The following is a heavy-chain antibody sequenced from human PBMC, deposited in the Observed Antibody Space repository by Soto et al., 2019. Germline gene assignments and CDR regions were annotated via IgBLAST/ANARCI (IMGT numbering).Heavy chain of an antibody. CDR2: INSGGGSA. D-gene: IGHD2-21*02. Sequence: QVQLVQSGAEVKKPGASVKLSCKASGYTFTNYYMHWVRQAPGQGLEWMGIINSGGGSATYAQKFLGRVPLTRDTSTSTVYMDLSSLGSDDSAVYYCARGVHVVVVTAAFDNWGHGTLVTVSS. CDR1: GYTFTNYY. CDR3: ARGVHVVVVTAAFDN. J-gene: IGHJ4*01. V-gene: IGHV1-46*03.